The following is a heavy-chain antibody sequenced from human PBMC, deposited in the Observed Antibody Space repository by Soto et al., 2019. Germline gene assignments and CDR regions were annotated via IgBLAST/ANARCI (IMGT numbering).Heavy chain of an antibody. CDR3: ARGRVVPAATYYYYMDV. CDR1: GGSLSGYY. CDR2: INHSGST. D-gene: IGHD2-2*01. V-gene: IGHV4-34*01. J-gene: IGHJ6*03. Sequence: SETLSLTCAVYGGSLSGYYWSWIRQPPGKGLEWIGEINHSGSTNYNPSLKSRVTISVGTSKNQFSLKLISVTAADTAVYYCARGRVVPAATYYYYMDVWGKGTTVTVSS.